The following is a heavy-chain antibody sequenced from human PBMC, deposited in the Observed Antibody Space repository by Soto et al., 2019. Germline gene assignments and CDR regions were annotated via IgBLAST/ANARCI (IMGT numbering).Heavy chain of an antibody. V-gene: IGHV3-23*01. J-gene: IGHJ4*02. CDR1: GFTFSSYA. Sequence: EVQLLESGGGLVQPGGSLRLSCAASGFTFSSYAMSWVRQAPGKGLEWVSAISGSGGSTYYADSVKGRFTISRDTSKNPLYLPMNSLRAEDTAVYYCAKGVYSYGYQPFDYWGQGTLVTVSS. CDR2: ISGSGGST. D-gene: IGHD5-18*01. CDR3: AKGVYSYGYQPFDY.